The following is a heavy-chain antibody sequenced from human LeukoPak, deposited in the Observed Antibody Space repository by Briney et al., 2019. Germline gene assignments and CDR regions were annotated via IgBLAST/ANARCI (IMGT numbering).Heavy chain of an antibody. CDR1: GFTFSSYW. CDR3: ARDSFWSGSVPGY. CDR2: IKQDGSEK. J-gene: IGHJ4*02. Sequence: PGGSLRLXCAASGFTFSSYWMSWVRQAPGKGLEWVANIKQDGSEKYYVDSVKGRFTISRDNAKNSLYLQMNSLRAEDTAVYYCARDSFWSGSVPGYWGQGTLVTVSS. V-gene: IGHV3-7*01. D-gene: IGHD3-3*01.